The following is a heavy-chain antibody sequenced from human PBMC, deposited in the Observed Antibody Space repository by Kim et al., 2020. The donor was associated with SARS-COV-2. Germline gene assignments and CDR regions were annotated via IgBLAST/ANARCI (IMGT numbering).Heavy chain of an antibody. CDR1: GFTFSSYG. CDR3: ARFGGFGESRGLRGYYYGMDV. J-gene: IGHJ6*02. CDR2: IWYDGSNK. D-gene: IGHD3-10*01. Sequence: GGSLRISCAASGFTFSSYGMHWVRQAPGKGLEWVAVIWYDGSNKYYADSVKGRFTISRDNSKNTLYLQMNSLRAEDTAVYYCARFGGFGESRGLRGYYYGMDVWGQGTTVTVSS. V-gene: IGHV3-33*01.